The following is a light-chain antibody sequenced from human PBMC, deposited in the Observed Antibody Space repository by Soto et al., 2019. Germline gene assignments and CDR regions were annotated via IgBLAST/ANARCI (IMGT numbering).Light chain of an antibody. CDR2: GAS. J-gene: IGKJ1*01. Sequence: EIVLTQSPGTLSLSPGERATLSCRASQSVSSSYLAWYQQKPGQAPRLLIYGASSRATGIPDRFSGSGSGTDLTLTISRLEPEDSAVYYCQQYGSSPPTFGQGTKVEIK. V-gene: IGKV3-20*01. CDR3: QQYGSSPPT. CDR1: QSVSSSY.